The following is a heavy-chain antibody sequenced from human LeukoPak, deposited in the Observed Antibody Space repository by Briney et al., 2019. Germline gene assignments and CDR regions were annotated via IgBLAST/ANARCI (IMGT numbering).Heavy chain of an antibody. J-gene: IGHJ3*02. CDR1: GFTFSSYS. CDR2: ISSSSSYI. D-gene: IGHD3-10*01. CDR3: ARDSFGVNAFSI. Sequence: GGSLGLSCAASGFTFSSYSMNWVRQAPGKGLEWVSSISSSSSYIYYADSVKGRFTISRDNAKNSLYLQMNSLRAEDTAVYYCARDSFGVNAFSIWGQGTVVTVSS. V-gene: IGHV3-21*01.